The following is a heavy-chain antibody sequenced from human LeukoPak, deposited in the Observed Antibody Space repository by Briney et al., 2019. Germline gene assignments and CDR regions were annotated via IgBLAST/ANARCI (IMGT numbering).Heavy chain of an antibody. CDR3: ARSGEVIPFDY. V-gene: IGHV1-69*13. J-gene: IGHJ4*02. Sequence: ASVRVSCKASGGTFSSYAISWVRQAPGQGLEWMGGIIPIFGTANYAQKFQGRVTITADESTSTAYMELSSLRSEDTAVYYCARSGEVIPFDYWGQGTLVTVSS. CDR2: IIPIFGTA. CDR1: GGTFSSYA. D-gene: IGHD3-16*02.